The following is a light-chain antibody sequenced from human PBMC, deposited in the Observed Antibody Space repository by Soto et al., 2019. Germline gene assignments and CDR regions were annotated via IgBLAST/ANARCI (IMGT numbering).Light chain of an antibody. V-gene: IGKV1-5*03. J-gene: IGKJ1*01. CDR1: QTSSSW. Sequence: DIQMTQSPSTLSASVGDRVTITFRASQTSSSWLAWCQQKPGKAPKLLIYKASTLESGVPSNFSGSGSGTEFSLTISSLQPEDFATYYCQQYNAYPWTFGQGTMADI. CDR3: QQYNAYPWT. CDR2: KAS.